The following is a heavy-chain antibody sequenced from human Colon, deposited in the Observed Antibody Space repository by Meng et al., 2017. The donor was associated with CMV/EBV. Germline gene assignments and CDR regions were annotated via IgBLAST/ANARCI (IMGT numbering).Heavy chain of an antibody. J-gene: IGHJ4*02. CDR3: ARGPNHYDSSGYSAY. D-gene: IGHD3-22*01. Sequence: SETLSLTCSVSGGSISSNDYYWSWIRQSPGKGLEWIGYIFHTGSTYYNPSLKSRLTISVDTSKNQFSLKLRSIAAADTAVYYCARGPNHYDSSGYSAYWGQGRLVTVSS. CDR2: IFHTGST. V-gene: IGHV4-30-4*08. CDR1: GGSISSNDYY.